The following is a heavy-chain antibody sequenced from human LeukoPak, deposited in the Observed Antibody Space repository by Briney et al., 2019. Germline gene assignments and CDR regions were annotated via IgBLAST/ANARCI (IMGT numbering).Heavy chain of an antibody. V-gene: IGHV3-21*01. CDR2: ISSSGSHM. Sequence: PGGSLRLSCAASGFTFNTYTMNWVRQAPGKGLEWVSSISSSGSHMYYADSVKGRFTITRDNAKNSLYLQMNSLRAEDTAVYYCARLTFGGVIGFDYWGQGTLVTVSS. CDR1: GFTFNTYT. J-gene: IGHJ4*02. D-gene: IGHD3-16*02. CDR3: ARLTFGGVIGFDY.